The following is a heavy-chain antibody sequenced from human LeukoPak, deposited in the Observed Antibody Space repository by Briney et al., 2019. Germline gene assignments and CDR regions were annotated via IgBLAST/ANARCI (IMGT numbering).Heavy chain of an antibody. Sequence: GGFLRLSCAASGFTFSSYGMHWVRQAPGKGLEWVAVISYDGSNKYYADSVKGRFTISRDNSKNTLYLQMNSLRAEDTAVYYCAKDLGDGTFDYWGQGTLVTVSS. CDR1: GFTFSSYG. CDR3: AKDLGDGTFDY. CDR2: ISYDGSNK. J-gene: IGHJ4*02. V-gene: IGHV3-30*18. D-gene: IGHD2-21*02.